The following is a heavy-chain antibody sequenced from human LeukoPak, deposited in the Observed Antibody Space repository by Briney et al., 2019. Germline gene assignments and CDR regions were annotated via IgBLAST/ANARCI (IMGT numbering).Heavy chain of an antibody. Sequence: GGSLRLSCAASGFTFSSYWMHWVRQAPGKGLVWVSRINSDGSSTTYADSVKGRFTISRDNAKNTLYLQMNSLRAKDTAVYYCAREFYCTSASCHDYWGQGTLVTVSS. V-gene: IGHV3-74*01. CDR1: GFTFSSYW. D-gene: IGHD2-2*01. CDR2: INSDGSST. CDR3: AREFYCTSASCHDY. J-gene: IGHJ4*02.